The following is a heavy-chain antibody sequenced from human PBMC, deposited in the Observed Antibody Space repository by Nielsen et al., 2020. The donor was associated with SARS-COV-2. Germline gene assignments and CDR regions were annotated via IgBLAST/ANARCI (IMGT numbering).Heavy chain of an antibody. CDR1: RFTFSTYA. CDR2: VSGRGERT. D-gene: IGHD1-7*01. Sequence: GESLKISCAGSRFTFSTYAMNWVRQAPGKGLEWVTGVSGRGERTYYTDSVKGRFTISRDNSKNTVYLQMNNLRAGDTAIYYCVRVSGTAEGPNNYYYMDVWGKGTTVTVSS. J-gene: IGHJ6*03. V-gene: IGHV3-23*01. CDR3: VRVSGTAEGPNNYYYMDV.